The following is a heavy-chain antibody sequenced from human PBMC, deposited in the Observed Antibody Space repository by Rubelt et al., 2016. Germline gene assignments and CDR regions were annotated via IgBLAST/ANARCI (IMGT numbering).Heavy chain of an antibody. Sequence: QVQLVQSGAEVKKPGASVKVSCKASGYTFTNYGMHWVRQAPGQRLEWMGWISAYHGNTNYAQKLQGRVTMTTETSTSTAYMELRSLRSDDTAVYYCARDKEWLATRGFQNWFDPWGQGTLVTVSS. V-gene: IGHV1-18*01. CDR2: ISAYHGNT. J-gene: IGHJ5*02. CDR1: GYTFTNYG. D-gene: IGHD6-19*01. CDR3: ARDKEWLATRGFQNWFDP.